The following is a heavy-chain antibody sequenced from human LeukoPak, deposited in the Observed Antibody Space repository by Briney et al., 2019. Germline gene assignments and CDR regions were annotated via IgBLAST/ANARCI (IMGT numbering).Heavy chain of an antibody. D-gene: IGHD3-10*01. Sequence: GGSLRLSCAASGFTFSSYWMSWVRQAPGKGLEWVANIKQDGSEKYYVDSVKGRFTISRDNAKNSLYLQMNSLRAEDTAVYYCGGVIKTSYYYYGMDVWGQGTTVTVS. V-gene: IGHV3-7*01. CDR3: GGVIKTSYYYYGMDV. J-gene: IGHJ6*02. CDR1: GFTFSSYW. CDR2: IKQDGSEK.